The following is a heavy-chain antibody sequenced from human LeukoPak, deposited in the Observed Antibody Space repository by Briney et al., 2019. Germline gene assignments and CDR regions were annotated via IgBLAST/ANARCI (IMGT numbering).Heavy chain of an antibody. V-gene: IGHV3-49*04. CDR2: IRTKAYGWTT. J-gene: IGHJ3*02. Sequence: GGSLRLSCAGSGFSFGDYAMNWVRQAPGKGLECVSFIRTKAYGWTTEYAASVQGRFTISRDDSKSIAYLQMNSLKTEDTAVYYCTRGYGGALDIRGQGTMVTVSS. CDR1: GFSFGDYA. D-gene: IGHD3-16*01. CDR3: TRGYGGALDI.